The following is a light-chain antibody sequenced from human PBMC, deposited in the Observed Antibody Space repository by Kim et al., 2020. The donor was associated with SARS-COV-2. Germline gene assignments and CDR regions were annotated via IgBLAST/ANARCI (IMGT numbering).Light chain of an antibody. V-gene: IGKV3-11*01. CDR3: QQRSNWPPRLT. CDR2: DAS. J-gene: IGKJ4*01. Sequence: PGESAPLSCRASQSVSSYLAWYQQKPGQAPRLLIYDASNRATGIPARFSGSGSGTDFTLTISSLEPEDFAVYYCQQRSNWPPRLTFGGGTKVDIK. CDR1: QSVSSY.